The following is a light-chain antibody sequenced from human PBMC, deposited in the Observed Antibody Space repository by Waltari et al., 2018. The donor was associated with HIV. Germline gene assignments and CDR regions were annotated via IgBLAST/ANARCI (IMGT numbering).Light chain of an antibody. CDR1: QSISPY. J-gene: IGKJ4*01. CDR3: QQSYRIPLT. V-gene: IGKV1-39*01. CDR2: GAF. Sequence: DIQMTQSPSSLSASVGDRVTITCRTSQSISPYLNWYQQKPGKAPELLIYGAFSLQSGVPSGFSGSGSGTDFTLTITSLQPEDFATYFCQQSYRIPLTFGGGTKVEL.